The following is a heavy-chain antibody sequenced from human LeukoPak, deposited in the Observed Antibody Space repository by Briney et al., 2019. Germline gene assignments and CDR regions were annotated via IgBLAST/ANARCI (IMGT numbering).Heavy chain of an antibody. V-gene: IGHV3-30-3*01. CDR1: GFTFSSYA. D-gene: IGHD4/OR15-4a*01. CDR2: ISYDGSNK. CDR3: AREAFGANVINWFDP. J-gene: IGHJ5*02. Sequence: GRSLRLSCAASGFTFSSYAMHWVRQAPGKGLEWVAVISYDGSNKYYADSVKGRFTISRDNSKNTLYLQMNSLRAEDTAVFYCAREAFGANVINWFDPWGQGTLVTVSS.